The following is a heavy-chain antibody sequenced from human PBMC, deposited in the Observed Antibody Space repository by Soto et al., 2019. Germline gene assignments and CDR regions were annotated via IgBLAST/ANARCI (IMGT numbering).Heavy chain of an antibody. D-gene: IGHD3-16*01. CDR3: ARRTELYDYVWGSRYYFDY. J-gene: IGHJ4*02. CDR2: IYYSGST. V-gene: IGHV4-39*01. Sequence: PSETLSLTGTVSVGSISSSSYYWGWILQPPGKGLEWIGSIYYSGSTYYNPSLKSRVTISVDTSKNQFSLKLSSVTAADTAVYYCARRTELYDYVWGSRYYFDYWGQGTLVTVSS. CDR1: VGSISSSSYY.